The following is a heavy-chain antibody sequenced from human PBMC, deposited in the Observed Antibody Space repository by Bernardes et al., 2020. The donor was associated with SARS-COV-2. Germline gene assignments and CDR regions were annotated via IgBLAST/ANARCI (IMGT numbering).Heavy chain of an antibody. D-gene: IGHD5-18*01. CDR2: IDPDGGYT. J-gene: IGHJ4*02. V-gene: IGHV3-74*01. Sequence: GGSLRLSCAGSELSFVGSWMHWVRQAPGKGLAWVGHIDPDGGYTNYAHSVRGRFIMSRDNTRKTLFLQMNSLRAEDTAVYFCTTLPGYSSGDFWGQGTLVTVSS. CDR1: ELSFVGSW. CDR3: TTLPGYSSGDF.